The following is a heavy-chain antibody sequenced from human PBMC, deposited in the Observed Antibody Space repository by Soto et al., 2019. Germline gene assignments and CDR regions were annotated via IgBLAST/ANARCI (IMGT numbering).Heavy chain of an antibody. J-gene: IGHJ5*02. D-gene: IGHD4-4*01. V-gene: IGHV1-69*01. CDR2: INPISDIT. Sequence: QIRLVQSGAEVQKPGSSVRVSCKASGDTFGRFTINWVRQAPGQGLEWMGGINPISDITNYAQRFQGRVTFTADASTSTVYLELSSLRSDDTAMYYCARDPSTINKLIGVWFDPWGQGTLVTVSS. CDR3: ARDPSTINKLIGVWFDP. CDR1: GDTFGRFT.